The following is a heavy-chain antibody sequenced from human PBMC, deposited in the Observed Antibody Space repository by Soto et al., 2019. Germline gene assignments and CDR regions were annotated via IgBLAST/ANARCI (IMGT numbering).Heavy chain of an antibody. CDR3: ARETYRDYVGYFDP. Sequence: PSETLSLTCTVSGGSISNYYWSWIRQPPGKGLEWIGHIFYSGSTNYNPALKSRVTISVDTSKNQFSLKLSSVTAADTAVYYCARETYRDYVGYFDPWGQATLVTVSS. J-gene: IGHJ5*02. CDR1: GGSISNYY. CDR2: IFYSGST. D-gene: IGHD4-17*01. V-gene: IGHV4-59*12.